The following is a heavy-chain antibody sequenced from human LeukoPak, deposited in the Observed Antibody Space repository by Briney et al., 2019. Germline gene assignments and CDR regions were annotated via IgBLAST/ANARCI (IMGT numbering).Heavy chain of an antibody. Sequence: GGSLRHSCAASGFTFSSYGMHWVRQAPGKGLEWVAVIWYDGSNKYYADSVKGRFTISRDNSKNTLYLQMNSLRAKDTAVYYCARSDGYNLAYWGQGTLVTVSS. CDR2: IWYDGSNK. CDR3: ARSDGYNLAY. CDR1: GFTFSSYG. V-gene: IGHV3-33*01. J-gene: IGHJ4*02. D-gene: IGHD5-24*01.